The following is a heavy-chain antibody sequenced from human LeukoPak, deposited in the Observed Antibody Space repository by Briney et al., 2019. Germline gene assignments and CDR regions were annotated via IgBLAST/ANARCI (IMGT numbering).Heavy chain of an antibody. Sequence: SETLSLTCAVSGGSLSGYYWSWIRQPPGKGLEWIGEINHSGSTNYNPSLKSRVDISVDTSKNQLSLKLSSVTAADTAVYYCARDSSRGAENGYWGQGTLVTVSS. J-gene: IGHJ4*02. V-gene: IGHV4-34*01. CDR3: ARDSSRGAENGY. D-gene: IGHD6-13*01. CDR2: INHSGST. CDR1: GGSLSGYY.